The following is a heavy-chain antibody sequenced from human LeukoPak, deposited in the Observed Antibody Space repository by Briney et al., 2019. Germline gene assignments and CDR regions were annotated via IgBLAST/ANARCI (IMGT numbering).Heavy chain of an antibody. CDR2: IKSKTDGGTT. D-gene: IGHD3-3*01. CDR1: GFTFSNAW. J-gene: IGHJ3*02. Sequence: GGSLRLSXAASGFTFSNAWMSWVSQAPGKGLEWVGRIKSKTDGGTTDYAAPVKGRFTISRDDSKNTLYLQMNSLKTEDTAVYYCTTDFPTIFGVVTSDDAFDIWGQGTMVTVSS. V-gene: IGHV3-15*01. CDR3: TTDFPTIFGVVTSDDAFDI.